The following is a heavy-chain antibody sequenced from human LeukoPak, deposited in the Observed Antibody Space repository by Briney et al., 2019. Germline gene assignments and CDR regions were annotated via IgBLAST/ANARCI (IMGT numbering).Heavy chain of an antibody. CDR3: ARHRRGEEKATINAYFDY. Sequence: SETLSLTSIVSGGSISSYYWSWIRQPPGKGLEWIGYIYTSGSTNYNPSLKRRVTISEDTSKHQFSLKLSSVTAADTAVYYCARHRRGEEKATINAYFDYWGQGTLVTVSS. D-gene: IGHD5-24*01. V-gene: IGHV4-4*09. CDR2: IYTSGST. J-gene: IGHJ4*02. CDR1: GGSISSYY.